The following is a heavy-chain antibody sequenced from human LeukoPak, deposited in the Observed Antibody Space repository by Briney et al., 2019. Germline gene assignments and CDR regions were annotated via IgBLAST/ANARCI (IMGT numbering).Heavy chain of an antibody. D-gene: IGHD4-17*01. CDR3: ARGRSSGVATTGDYGDYGGFDY. CDR2: INHSGST. CDR1: GGXFSGYY. J-gene: IGHJ4*02. V-gene: IGHV4-34*01. Sequence: SDTLSLTCAVYGGXFSGYYCSWIRQPPGKGLEWIGEINHSGSTNYNPSLKSRVTISVDTSKNQFSLKLSSVTAADTAVYYCARGRSSGVATTGDYGDYGGFDYWGQGTLVTVSS.